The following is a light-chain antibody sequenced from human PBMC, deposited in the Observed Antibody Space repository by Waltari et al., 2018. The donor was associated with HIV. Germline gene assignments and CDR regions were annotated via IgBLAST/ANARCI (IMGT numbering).Light chain of an antibody. CDR1: SNNVGYQG. V-gene: IGLV10-54*01. CDR2: RNN. J-gene: IGLJ3*02. CDR3: SAWDSSLSAWV. Sequence: QAGLTQPPSVSKGLRQTATLTCTGNSNNVGYQGAAWLQHHQGHPPKLLSYRNNNRPSGISERLSASRSGNTASLTITGLQPEDEADYYCSAWDSSLSAWVFGGGTKLTVL.